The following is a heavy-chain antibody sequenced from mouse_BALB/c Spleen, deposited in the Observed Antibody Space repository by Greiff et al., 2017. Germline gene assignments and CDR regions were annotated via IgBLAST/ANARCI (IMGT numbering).Heavy chain of an antibody. Sequence: EVMLVESGGGLVQPGGSLKLSCAASGFTFSSYTMSWVRQTPEKRLEWVAYISNGGGSTYYPETVKGRFTISRDNAKNTLCLQMSSLKSEDTAMYYCARRSYAMDYWGQGTSVTVSS. CDR2: ISNGGGST. CDR3: ARRSYAMDY. J-gene: IGHJ4*01. V-gene: IGHV5-12-2*01. CDR1: GFTFSSYT.